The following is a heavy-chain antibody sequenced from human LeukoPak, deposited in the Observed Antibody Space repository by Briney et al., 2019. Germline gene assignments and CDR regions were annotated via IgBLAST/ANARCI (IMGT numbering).Heavy chain of an antibody. CDR1: GYTFTGYY. CDR2: INPNSGGT. Sequence: ASVKVSCKASGYTFTGYYMHWVRQAPGQGLEWMGWINPNSGGTNYAQKFQGWVTMTRDTSISTAYMELSRLRSGDTAVYYCARDYYDSSGYHHGVGAFDIWGQGTMVTVSS. CDR3: ARDYYDSSGYHHGVGAFDI. D-gene: IGHD3-22*01. J-gene: IGHJ3*02. V-gene: IGHV1-2*04.